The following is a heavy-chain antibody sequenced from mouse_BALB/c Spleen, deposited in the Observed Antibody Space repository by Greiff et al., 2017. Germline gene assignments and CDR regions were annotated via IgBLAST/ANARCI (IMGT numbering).Heavy chain of an antibody. V-gene: IGHV2-9*02. CDR3: ARGGGLRRDYYAMDY. CDR1: GFSLTSYG. J-gene: IGHJ4*01. Sequence: VKLMESGPGLVAPSQSLSITCTVSGFSLTSYGVHWVRQPPGKGLEWLGVIWAGGSTNYNSALMSRLSISKDNSKSQVFLKMNSLQTDDTAMYYCARGGGLRRDYYAMDYWGQGTSVTVSS. D-gene: IGHD2-4*01. CDR2: IWAGGST.